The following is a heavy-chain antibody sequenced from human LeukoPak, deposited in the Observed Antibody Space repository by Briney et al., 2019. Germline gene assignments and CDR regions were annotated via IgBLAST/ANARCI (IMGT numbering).Heavy chain of an antibody. J-gene: IGHJ3*02. CDR2: IYTSGST. Sequence: SQTLSLTCTVSGGSISSGSYYWSWIRQPAGKRLEWIVRIYTSGSTHYNPSLKSRATISVDTSKNQFSLRLSSVTAADTAVYYCARDTVVISHDAFDIWGRGTMVTVSS. D-gene: IGHD3-22*01. CDR3: ARDTVVISHDAFDI. CDR1: GGSISSGSYY. V-gene: IGHV4-61*02.